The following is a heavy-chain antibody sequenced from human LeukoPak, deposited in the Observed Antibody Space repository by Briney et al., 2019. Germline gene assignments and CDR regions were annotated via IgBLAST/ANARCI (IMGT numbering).Heavy chain of an antibody. Sequence: GGSLRLSCAASGFTFSGYAMHWVRQAPGKGLEYVSAISSDGGSTYYANSVKGRFTISRDNSKNTLYLQMGSLRAEDMAVYYCARRYCSSTSCSPFDYWGQGTLVTVSS. D-gene: IGHD2-2*01. CDR1: GFTFSGYA. J-gene: IGHJ4*02. CDR2: ISSDGGST. CDR3: ARRYCSSTSCSPFDY. V-gene: IGHV3-64*01.